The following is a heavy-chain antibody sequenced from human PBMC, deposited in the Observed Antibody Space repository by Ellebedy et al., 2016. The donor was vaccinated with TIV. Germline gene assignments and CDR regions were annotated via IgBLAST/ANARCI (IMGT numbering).Heavy chain of an antibody. V-gene: IGHV4-39*07. CDR2: ASYSVNT. Sequence: SETLSLTCTVSGGSISSSDRYWWGWIRQPPGKGLEWIGSASYSVNTYYNPSLKSRVTISFDTSKNQFSLRLTSVTAADTAVYYCARDLVAVADNWFDPWGQGTLVTVSS. CDR3: ARDLVAVADNWFDP. CDR1: GGSISSSDRYW. D-gene: IGHD6-19*01. J-gene: IGHJ5*02.